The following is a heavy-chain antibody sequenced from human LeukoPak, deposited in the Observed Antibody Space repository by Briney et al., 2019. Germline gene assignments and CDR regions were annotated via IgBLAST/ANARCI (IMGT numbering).Heavy chain of an antibody. D-gene: IGHD3-9*01. CDR3: ARATELRYIDQSDWYFDL. CDR1: GFTFSSYD. V-gene: IGHV3-13*04. Sequence: GGSLRLSCAASGFTFSSYDMHWVRQATGKGLEWVSAIGTAGDTYYPGSVKGRFTISRENAKNSLYLQMNSLRAGDTAVYYCARATELRYIDQSDWYFDLWGRGTLVTVSS. J-gene: IGHJ2*01. CDR2: IGTAGDT.